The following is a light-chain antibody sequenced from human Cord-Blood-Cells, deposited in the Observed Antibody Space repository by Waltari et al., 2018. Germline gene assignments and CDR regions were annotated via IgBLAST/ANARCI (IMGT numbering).Light chain of an antibody. J-gene: IGLJ1*01. V-gene: IGLV1-40*01. Sequence: QPVLTQPPSVSGAPGQRVTISCTGLSSTLWAGCVVPWHRQLPGTAPKLLIYGNSNRPSGVPDRFSGSKSGTSASLAITGLQAEDEADYYCQSYDSSLSGYVFGTGTKVTVL. CDR3: QSYDSSLSGYV. CDR1: SSTLWAGCV. CDR2: GNS.